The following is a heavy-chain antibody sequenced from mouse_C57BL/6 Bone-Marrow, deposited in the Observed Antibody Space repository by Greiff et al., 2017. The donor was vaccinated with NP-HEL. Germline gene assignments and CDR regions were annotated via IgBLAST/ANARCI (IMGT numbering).Heavy chain of an antibody. D-gene: IGHD1-1*01. CDR3: ARWGTTVPRAMDY. CDR2: IYPGDGDT. V-gene: IGHV1-80*01. J-gene: IGHJ4*01. CDR1: GYAFSSYW. Sequence: VQLQQSGAELVKPGASVKISCKASGYAFSSYWMNWVKQRPGKGLEWIGQIYPGDGDTNYNGKFKGKATLTADKSSSTAYMQLSSLTSEDSAVYFCARWGTTVPRAMDYWGQGTSVTVSS.